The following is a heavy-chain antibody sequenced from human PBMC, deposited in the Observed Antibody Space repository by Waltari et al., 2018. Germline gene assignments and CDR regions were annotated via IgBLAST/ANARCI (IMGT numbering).Heavy chain of an antibody. CDR1: GGSISSSSYY. D-gene: IGHD7-27*01. V-gene: IGHV4-39*01. CDR2: IYYSGST. Sequence: QLQLQESGPGLVKPSETLSLTCTVSGGSISSSSYYWGWIRQPPGKGLEWIGSIYYSGSTYYNPSLKSRVTISVDTSKNQFSLKLSSVTAADTAVYYCARHSNVPGVLDPWGQGTLVTVSS. J-gene: IGHJ5*02. CDR3: ARHSNVPGVLDP.